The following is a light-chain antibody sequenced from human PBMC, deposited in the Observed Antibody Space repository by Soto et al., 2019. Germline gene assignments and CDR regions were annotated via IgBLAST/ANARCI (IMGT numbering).Light chain of an antibody. Sequence: EIVLTQSPLPLPVTPGEPASISCRSSRNLLHSNGYYYLDWYLQKPGQSPQLLIYASSNLHTGVPSRFSGSASGTDFTLTISSLQPEDSATYYCQQTYSNPRTFGQGPRWIS. CDR2: ASS. V-gene: IGKV2-28*01. J-gene: IGKJ1*01. CDR1: RNLLHSNGYYY. CDR3: QQTYSNPRT.